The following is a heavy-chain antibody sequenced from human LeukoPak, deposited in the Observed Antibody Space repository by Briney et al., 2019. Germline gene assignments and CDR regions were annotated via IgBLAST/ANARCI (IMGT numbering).Heavy chain of an antibody. Sequence: GGSLRLSCAASGFTFSSYAMTWVRQAPGKGLEWVSGLSGSGGSPYYEDSVKGRFTISRDNSKNTLYLQMNSLRAGDTAVYYCAKGTMSSGLDYWGQGTLVTVSS. CDR2: LSGSGGSP. V-gene: IGHV3-23*01. CDR1: GFTFSSYA. CDR3: AKGTMSSGLDY. D-gene: IGHD6-19*01. J-gene: IGHJ4*02.